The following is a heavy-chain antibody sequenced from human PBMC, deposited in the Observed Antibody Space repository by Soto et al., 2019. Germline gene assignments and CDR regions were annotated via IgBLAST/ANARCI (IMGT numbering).Heavy chain of an antibody. CDR2: ISPDDSDI. CDR3: ARQLGQYSSSWYAFDI. J-gene: IGHJ3*02. V-gene: IGHV5-51*01. CDR1: GYSFADYW. D-gene: IGHD6-13*01. Sequence: PGESLKISCKGSGYSFADYWIAWVRQMPGKGLECMGIISPDDSDIRYSPSFRGQVTISADNSISTAYLQWSSLRASDTAIYYCARQLGQYSSSWYAFDIWGQGTTVTVSS.